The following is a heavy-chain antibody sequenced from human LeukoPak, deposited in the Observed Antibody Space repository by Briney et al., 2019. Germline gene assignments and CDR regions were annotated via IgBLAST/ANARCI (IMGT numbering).Heavy chain of an antibody. Sequence: GGSLRLSCAASGFTFSSYSMNRVRQAPGKGLEWVSSISSSSSYIYYADSVKGRFTISRDNAKNSLYLQMNSLRAEDTAVYYCARDRRPPGSYSYWGQGTLVTVSS. J-gene: IGHJ4*02. CDR3: ARDRRPPGSYSY. CDR1: GFTFSSYS. CDR2: ISSSSSYI. D-gene: IGHD3-10*01. V-gene: IGHV3-21*01.